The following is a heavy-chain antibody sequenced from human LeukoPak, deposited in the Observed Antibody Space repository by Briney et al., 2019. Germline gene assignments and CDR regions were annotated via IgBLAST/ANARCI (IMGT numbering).Heavy chain of an antibody. CDR1: GFTFSDYY. CDR3: ARAPPDYVEAFDI. J-gene: IGHJ3*02. D-gene: IGHD4-17*01. Sequence: GGSLRLSCAASGFTFSDYYMSWIRQAPGKGLEWVSYISSSSSYTNYADSVKGRFTISRDNAKNSLYLQMNSLRAEDTAVYYCARAPPDYVEAFDIWGQGTMVTVSS. V-gene: IGHV3-11*05. CDR2: ISSSSSYT.